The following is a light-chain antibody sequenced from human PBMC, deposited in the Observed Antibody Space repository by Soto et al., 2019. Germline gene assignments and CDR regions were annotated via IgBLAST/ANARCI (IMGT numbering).Light chain of an antibody. J-gene: IGLJ1*01. Sequence: QSALTQPRSASGSPGQSVTISCTGTSSDVGGYNYVSWYQQHPGKAPKLMIYEVNKRPSGVPDRFSGSKSGNTASLTVSGLQAEDEADYYCSSYAGSCNVFGTGKKVTV. CDR1: SSDVGGYNY. CDR3: SSYAGSCNV. CDR2: EVN. V-gene: IGLV2-8*01.